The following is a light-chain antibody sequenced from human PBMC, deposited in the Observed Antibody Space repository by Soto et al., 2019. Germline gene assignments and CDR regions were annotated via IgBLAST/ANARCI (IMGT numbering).Light chain of an antibody. CDR3: SSYTSSSPLV. V-gene: IGLV2-14*01. J-gene: IGLJ2*01. Sequence: QSALTQPASVSGSPGQSITISCTGTSSDVGGHNYVSWYQQHPGKAPKLMIYEVSNRPSGVSNRFSGSKSGNTASLTISGLQAEDEADNYFSSYTSSSPLVFGGGTKLTVL. CDR1: SSDVGGHNY. CDR2: EVS.